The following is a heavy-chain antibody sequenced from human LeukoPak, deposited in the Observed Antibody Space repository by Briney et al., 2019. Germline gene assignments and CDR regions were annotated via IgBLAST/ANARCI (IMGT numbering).Heavy chain of an antibody. CDR1: GYTFTSYG. Sequence: ASVKVSCKASGYTFTSYGISWVRQAPGQGLEWMGWISAYNGNTNYAQKLQGRVTMTTDTSTSTAYMELRSLRSDDTAVYYCASHSSGWYGYYYYYMDVWGKGTTVTISS. V-gene: IGHV1-18*01. J-gene: IGHJ6*03. CDR3: ASHSSGWYGYYYYYMDV. CDR2: ISAYNGNT. D-gene: IGHD6-19*01.